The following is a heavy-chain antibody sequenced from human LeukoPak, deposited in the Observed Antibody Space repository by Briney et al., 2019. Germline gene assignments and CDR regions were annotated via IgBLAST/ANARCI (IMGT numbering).Heavy chain of an antibody. CDR2: IIGSGTEM. CDR1: GFTFNSYS. CDR3: AKVQSDIVGAVFFAFDV. Sequence: QPGGSLRLSCGVSGFTFNSYSMNWVRQAPGKGLEWVASIIGSGTEMLYADSVKGRFTISRDNSKKSLYLQMNSLRVEDTAVYYCAKVQSDIVGAVFFAFDVWGQGTMVSVSS. J-gene: IGHJ3*01. D-gene: IGHD1-26*01. V-gene: IGHV3-21*01.